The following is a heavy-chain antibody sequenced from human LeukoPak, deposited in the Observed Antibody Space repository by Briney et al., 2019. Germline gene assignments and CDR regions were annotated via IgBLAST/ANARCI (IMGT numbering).Heavy chain of an antibody. D-gene: IGHD6-13*01. CDR3: ARYIAAAGYYYYYMDV. V-gene: IGHV1-46*01. Sequence: ASVKVSCKASGYTFTSYYMHWVRQAPGQGLEWMGIINPSGGSTSYAQKFQGRVTMTRDMSTSTVYMELSSLRSDDTAVYYCARYIAAAGYYYYYMDVWGKGTTVTVSS. J-gene: IGHJ6*03. CDR2: INPSGGST. CDR1: GYTFTSYY.